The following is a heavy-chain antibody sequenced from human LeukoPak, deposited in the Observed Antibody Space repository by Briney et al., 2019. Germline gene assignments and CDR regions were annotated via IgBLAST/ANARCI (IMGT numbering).Heavy chain of an antibody. CDR3: ARDSTCGGDCSDFDY. J-gene: IGHJ4*02. D-gene: IGHD2-21*02. V-gene: IGHV1-2*02. Sequence: ASVKVSCKASGYTFTGYYMHWVRQAPGQGLEWMGWINPNSGGTNYAQKFQGRVTMTRDTPISTAYMELSRLRSDDTAVYYCARDSTCGGDCSDFDYWGQGTLVTVSS. CDR1: GYTFTGYY. CDR2: INPNSGGT.